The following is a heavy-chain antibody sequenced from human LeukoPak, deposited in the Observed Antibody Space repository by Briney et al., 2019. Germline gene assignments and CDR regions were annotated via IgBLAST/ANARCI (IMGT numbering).Heavy chain of an antibody. V-gene: IGHV3-30-3*01. CDR3: ARDNRGGYYDSSGFDY. CDR1: GFTFSSYA. CDR2: ISYDGSNK. D-gene: IGHD3-22*01. J-gene: IGHJ4*02. Sequence: PGGSLRLSCAASGFTFSSYAMHWVRQAPGKGLEWVAVISYDGSNKYYADSVKGRFTISRDNSKNTLYLQMNSLRAEDTAVYHCARDNRGGYYDSSGFDYWGQGTLVTVSS.